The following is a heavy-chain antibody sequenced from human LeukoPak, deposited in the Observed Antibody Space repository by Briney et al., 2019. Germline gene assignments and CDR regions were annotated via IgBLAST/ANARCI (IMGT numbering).Heavy chain of an antibody. CDR3: ARENYDFWSGASYYYYGMDV. CDR2: IWYDGSNK. V-gene: IGHV3-33*01. CDR1: GFTFSSYG. J-gene: IGHJ6*02. Sequence: GGSLRLSCAASGFTFSSYGMHWVRQAPGKGLEWVAVIWYDGSNKYYADSVKGRFTISRDNSKNTLYLQMNSLRAEDTAVYYCARENYDFWSGASYYYYGMDVRGQGTTVTVSS. D-gene: IGHD3-3*01.